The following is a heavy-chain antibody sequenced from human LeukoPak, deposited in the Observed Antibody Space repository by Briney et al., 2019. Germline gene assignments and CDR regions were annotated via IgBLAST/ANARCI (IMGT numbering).Heavy chain of an antibody. Sequence: ASVTLSLTCAASGYSISSGYYWGWIRQPPGKGLEWIGSIYHSGSTYYNPSLKSRVTISVDTSKNQFSLKLSSVTAADTAVYYCARISQLLSDFNWFDPWGQGTLVTVSS. V-gene: IGHV4-38-2*01. CDR3: ARISQLLSDFNWFDP. CDR2: IYHSGST. J-gene: IGHJ5*02. CDR1: GYSISSGYY. D-gene: IGHD2-2*01.